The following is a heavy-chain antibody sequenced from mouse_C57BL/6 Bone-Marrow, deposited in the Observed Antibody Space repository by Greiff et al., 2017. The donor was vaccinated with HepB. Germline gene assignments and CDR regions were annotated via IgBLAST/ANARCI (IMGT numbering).Heavy chain of an antibody. D-gene: IGHD1-1*01. J-gene: IGHJ2*01. CDR1: GFNIKDDY. V-gene: IGHV14-4*01. CDR3: TTEDVSSYENFDY. Sequence: EVQLQQSGAELVRPGASVKLSCTASGFNIKDDYMHWVKQRPEQGLEWIGWIDPENGDTEYASKFQGKATITADTSSNTAYLQLSSLTSEDTAVYYCTTEDVSSYENFDYWGQGTPLTVSS. CDR2: IDPENGDT.